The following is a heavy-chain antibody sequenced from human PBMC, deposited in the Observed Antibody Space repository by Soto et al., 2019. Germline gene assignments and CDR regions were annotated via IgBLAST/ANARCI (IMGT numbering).Heavy chain of an antibody. V-gene: IGHV1-69*12. D-gene: IGHD1-26*01. CDR2: IIPIFCTA. CDR1: GGTFSSYA. Sequence: QVQLVQSGAEVKKPGSSVKVSCKASGGTFSSYAISWVRQAPGQGLEWMGGIIPIFCTANYAQKFQGRVTITADESTSKASMELSSLRSEDTAVYYCARVIVGDTADDAFDIWGQGTMVTVSS. J-gene: IGHJ3*02. CDR3: ARVIVGDTADDAFDI.